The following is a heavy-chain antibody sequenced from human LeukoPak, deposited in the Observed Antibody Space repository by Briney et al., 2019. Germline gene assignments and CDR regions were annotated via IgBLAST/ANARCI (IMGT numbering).Heavy chain of an antibody. CDR3: ARQRPGYSYGYMDY. J-gene: IGHJ4*02. Sequence: QPGGSLRLSCAASGFTFSSYWMHWVRQAPGKGLVWVSRINSDGSSTSYADSVKGRFTISRDNAKNTLYLQMNSLRAEDTAVYYCARQRPGYSYGYMDYWGQGTLVTVSS. CDR1: GFTFSSYW. D-gene: IGHD5-18*01. CDR2: INSDGSST. V-gene: IGHV3-74*01.